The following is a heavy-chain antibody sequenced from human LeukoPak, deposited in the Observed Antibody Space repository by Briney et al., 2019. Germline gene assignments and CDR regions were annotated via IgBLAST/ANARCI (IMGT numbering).Heavy chain of an antibody. J-gene: IGHJ4*02. CDR2: TSGSGGST. CDR1: GFSFSSYP. V-gene: IGHV3-23*01. Sequence: GGSLRLSCAASGFSFSSYPMSWVRQAPGKGLEWVSTTSGSGGSTYYADSVKGRFTISRDNSKNTLYLQMNSLRAEDTAVYYCAKDTPTTSGYFDYWGQGTLVTVSS. CDR3: AKDTPTTSGYFDY. D-gene: IGHD1-1*01.